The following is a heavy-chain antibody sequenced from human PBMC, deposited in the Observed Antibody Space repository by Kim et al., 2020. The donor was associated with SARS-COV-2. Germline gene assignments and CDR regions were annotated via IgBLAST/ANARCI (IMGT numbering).Heavy chain of an antibody. D-gene: IGHD3-16*02. CDR3: AKDGQRGMITFGGVIVIDY. J-gene: IGHJ4*02. CDR1: GFTFSSYG. CDR2: ISYDGSNK. V-gene: IGHV3-30*18. Sequence: GGSLRLSCAASGFTFSSYGMHWVRQAPGKGLEWVAVISYDGSNKYYADSVKGRFTISRDNSKNTLYLQMNSLRAEDTAVYYCAKDGQRGMITFGGVIVIDYWGQGTLVTVSS.